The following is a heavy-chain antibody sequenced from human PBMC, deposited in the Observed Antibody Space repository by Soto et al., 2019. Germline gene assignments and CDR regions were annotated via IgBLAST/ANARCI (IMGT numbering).Heavy chain of an antibody. CDR3: ARIGLTTALL. V-gene: IGHV4-30-4*01. D-gene: IGHD4-17*01. CDR1: GGSINSGDYY. Sequence: SATLSLTCTVSGGSINSGDYYWSWIRQPPGKGLEWIGYIYYSGSTYYNPPLRSRVTISIDTSKNHFFLNLSSVTAADTAVYYCARIGLTTALLWGQGTLVTVSS. J-gene: IGHJ4*02. CDR2: IYYSGST.